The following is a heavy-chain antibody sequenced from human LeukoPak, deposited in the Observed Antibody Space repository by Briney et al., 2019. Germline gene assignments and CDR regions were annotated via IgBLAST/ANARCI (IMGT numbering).Heavy chain of an antibody. CDR1: GGTFSSYA. CDR3: ASGGGYDSATDY. V-gene: IGHV1-69*04. CDR2: IIPILGIA. Sequence: SVKVSCKASGGTFSSYAISWVRQAPGQGLEWMGRIIPILGIANYAQKFQGRVTITADKSTSTAYMELSSLRSEDTAVYYCASGGGYDSATDYWGQGTLVTVSS. J-gene: IGHJ4*02. D-gene: IGHD5-12*01.